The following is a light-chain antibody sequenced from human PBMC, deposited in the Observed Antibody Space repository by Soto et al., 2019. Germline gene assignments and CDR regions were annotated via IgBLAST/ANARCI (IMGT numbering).Light chain of an antibody. CDR2: GAS. Sequence: EIVLTQSPGTLSLSPGERATLSCRASQSVSSGYLAWYQQQPGQAPRLLIYGASSRATGTPDRFSGSGSGTDFTLTISRLEPEDFAVYYCQQYGSSLPLTFGGGTKVEIK. CDR3: QQYGSSLPLT. CDR1: QSVSSGY. V-gene: IGKV3-20*01. J-gene: IGKJ4*01.